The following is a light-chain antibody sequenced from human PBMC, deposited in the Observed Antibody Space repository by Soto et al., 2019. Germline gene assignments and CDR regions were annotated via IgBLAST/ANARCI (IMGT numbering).Light chain of an antibody. CDR3: QQLNGFPPWT. V-gene: IGKV1-9*01. CDR1: QGIRNH. J-gene: IGKJ1*01. Sequence: DIQMTQSPSTLSASVGDEVTITCRASQGIRNHLAWYQQKPGKAPKLLIYTASTLQNGVPSRFSGGGSGTEFTLTISSLQPEDFATYYCQQLNGFPPWTFGQGTKVEIK. CDR2: TAS.